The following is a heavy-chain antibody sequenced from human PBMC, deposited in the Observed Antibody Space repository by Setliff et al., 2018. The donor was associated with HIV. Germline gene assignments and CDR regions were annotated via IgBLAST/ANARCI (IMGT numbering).Heavy chain of an antibody. CDR1: GGTLSDYT. Sequence: SVQVSCKASGGTLSDYTVNWVRQAPGQGLEWMGRIIPIIGIENYAQKFQGRVTITADKSTSTAYMELNSLRSDDTAIYYCARSDCSSVRCYLGHAFEIWGQGTMVTVSS. J-gene: IGHJ3*02. CDR3: ARSDCSSVRCYLGHAFEI. V-gene: IGHV1-69*02. D-gene: IGHD2-15*01. CDR2: IIPIIGIE.